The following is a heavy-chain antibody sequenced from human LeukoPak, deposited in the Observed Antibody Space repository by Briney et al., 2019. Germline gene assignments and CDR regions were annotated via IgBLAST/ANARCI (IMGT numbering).Heavy chain of an antibody. D-gene: IGHD2-2*01. CDR3: ARVTQRYCSGTTCFPYWFDT. CDR1: GGSMTHYF. V-gene: IGHV4-4*09. J-gene: IGHJ5*02. Sequence: SETLSLTCTVSGGSMTHYFWSWIRQAPGKGLEWIGYTHTSGSPDYSRSLKSRVTISLDTSKNHFSLMLSSVTAADTAVYFCARVTQRYCSGTTCFPYWFDTWGQGTLATVSS. CDR2: THTSGSP.